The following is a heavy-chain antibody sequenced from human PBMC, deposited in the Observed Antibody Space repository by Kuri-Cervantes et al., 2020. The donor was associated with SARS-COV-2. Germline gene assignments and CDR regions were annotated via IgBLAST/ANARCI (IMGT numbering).Heavy chain of an antibody. V-gene: IGHV4-34*01. Sequence: SETLSLTCAVYGGSFSGYYWSWIRQPPGKGLEWIGEINHSGSTNYNPSLKSRVTISVDTSKNQFSLKLSSVTAADTAVYYCAKAGLLWFRDQPPLDVWGKGTTVTVSS. CDR2: INHSGST. CDR3: AKAGLLWFRDQPPLDV. D-gene: IGHD3-10*01. CDR1: GGSFSGYY. J-gene: IGHJ6*04.